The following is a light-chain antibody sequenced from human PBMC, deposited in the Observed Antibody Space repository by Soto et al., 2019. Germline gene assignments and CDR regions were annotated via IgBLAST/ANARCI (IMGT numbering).Light chain of an antibody. V-gene: IGKV3-20*01. CDR3: QQYGSSPRT. CDR1: QSVSSSF. J-gene: IGKJ5*01. CDR2: GAS. Sequence: EIVLTQSPGTLSLSPGERATLSCRASQSVSSSFLAWYQQKVGQAPRLLIYGASSRATGIPDRFSGSGSGTDFTLTISGLEPEDFAVYYCQQYGSSPRTFGQGTRLEIK.